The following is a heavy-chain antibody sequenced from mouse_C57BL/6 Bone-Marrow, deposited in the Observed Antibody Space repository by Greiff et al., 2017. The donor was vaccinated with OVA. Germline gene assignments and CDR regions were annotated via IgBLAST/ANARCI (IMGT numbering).Heavy chain of an antibody. CDR1: GFSLTSYG. CDR3: ASYSRVWYFDV. J-gene: IGHJ1*03. V-gene: IGHV2-2*01. D-gene: IGHD2-1*01. CDR2: IWSGGST. Sequence: QVQLQQSGPGLVQPSQSLSITCTVSGFSLTSYGVHWVRQSPGKGLVWLGVIWSGGSTDYNAAFISRLSISKDNSKSQVFFKMNSLQADDTAIYYCASYSRVWYFDVWGTGTTVTVSS.